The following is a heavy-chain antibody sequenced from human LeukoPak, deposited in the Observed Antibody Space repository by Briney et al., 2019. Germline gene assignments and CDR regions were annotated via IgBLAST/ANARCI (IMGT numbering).Heavy chain of an antibody. V-gene: IGHV4-4*02. CDR1: GGSISSSDW. CDR2: IYHSGST. D-gene: IGHD3-10*01. J-gene: IGHJ4*02. CDR3: ARGPMVRGVVGSYFGY. Sequence: SETLSLTCAVSGGSISSSDWWSWVRQPPGKGLEWIGEIYHSGSTNYNPSLKSRVTISVDKSKNQFSLRLSSVTAADTAVYYCARGPMVRGVVGSYFGYWGQGTLVTVSS.